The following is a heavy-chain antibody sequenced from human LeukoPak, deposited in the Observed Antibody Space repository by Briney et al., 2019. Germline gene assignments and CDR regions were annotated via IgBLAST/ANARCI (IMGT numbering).Heavy chain of an antibody. D-gene: IGHD1-26*01. CDR1: GYTFTSYY. J-gene: IGHJ4*02. Sequence: ASVKVSCKASGYTFTSYYIHWVRQAPGQGLEWLGIIDPSGGSTTYAQKFQGRVSMTRDKPTSTVYMELSSLRSGNTAVYYCARGGGRSVTYYFDSWGQGALVTVSS. V-gene: IGHV1-46*01. CDR2: IDPSGGST. CDR3: ARGGGRSVTYYFDS.